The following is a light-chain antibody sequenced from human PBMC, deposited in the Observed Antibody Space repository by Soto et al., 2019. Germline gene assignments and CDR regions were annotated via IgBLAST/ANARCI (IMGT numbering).Light chain of an antibody. J-gene: IGLJ2*01. Sequence: QSVLTQPPSVSGAPGQRVTISCTGSTSNIGAGYDVHWYHQLPGTAPKLLVYGNNNRPSGVPDRFSGSRSGTSASLAITGLQAEDEADYYCQSYDSNLSGVVFGGGTQLTVL. CDR2: GNN. V-gene: IGLV1-40*01. CDR3: QSYDSNLSGVV. CDR1: TSNIGAGYD.